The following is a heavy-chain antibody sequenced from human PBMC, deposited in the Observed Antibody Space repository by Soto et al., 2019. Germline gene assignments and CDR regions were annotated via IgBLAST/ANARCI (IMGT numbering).Heavy chain of an antibody. J-gene: IGHJ4*02. V-gene: IGHV3-23*01. D-gene: IGHD3-22*01. Sequence: PGGSLRLSCAASGFTISSYAMSWVRQAPGKGLEWVSAISGSGGSTYYADSVKGRFTISRDNSKNTLYLQMNSLRAEDTAVYYCAKYDSSGFSQPPFDYWGKGPLVTV. CDR1: GFTISSYA. CDR3: AKYDSSGFSQPPFDY. CDR2: ISGSGGST.